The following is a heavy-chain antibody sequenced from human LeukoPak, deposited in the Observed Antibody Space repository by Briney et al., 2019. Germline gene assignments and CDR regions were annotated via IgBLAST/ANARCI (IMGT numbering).Heavy chain of an antibody. CDR1: GFTFSNYA. CDR2: ISRSGGST. V-gene: IGHV3-23*01. Sequence: GGSLRLSCAASGFTFSNYAMSWVRQAPGKGLEWVSGISRSGGSTYYADSVRGRFTTSRDNSKNTLYLQMNSLRADDTAVYYCAKDRPQDSSGYYYAFDIWGQGTMVIVSS. D-gene: IGHD3-22*01. CDR3: AKDRPQDSSGYYYAFDI. J-gene: IGHJ3*02.